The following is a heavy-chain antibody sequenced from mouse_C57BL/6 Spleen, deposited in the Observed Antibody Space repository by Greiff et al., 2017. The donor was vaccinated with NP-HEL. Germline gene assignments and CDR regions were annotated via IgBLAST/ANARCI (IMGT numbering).Heavy chain of an antibody. J-gene: IGHJ4*01. Sequence: VMLVESGPELVKPGASVKISCKASGYAFSSSWMNWVKQRPGKGLEWIGRIYPGDGDTNYNGQFKGKATLTADKSSSTAYMQLISLTTEDSSVYFCARDAAMDYWGQGTSVTVSS. CDR2: IYPGDGDT. CDR3: ARDAAMDY. CDR1: GYAFSSSW. V-gene: IGHV1-82*01.